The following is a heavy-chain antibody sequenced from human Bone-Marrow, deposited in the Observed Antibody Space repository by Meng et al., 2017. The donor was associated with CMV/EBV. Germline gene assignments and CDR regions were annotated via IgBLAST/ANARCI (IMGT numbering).Heavy chain of an antibody. Sequence: GESLKISCAASGFTFRRFEMSWVRQAPGKGLEWVSYISSSGSTIYYADSVKGRFTISRDNAKNSLYLQMNSLRAEDTAVYYCARGTLYCSSTSCFEDAFDVCGQGTMVTVSS. CDR3: ARGTLYCSSTSCFEDAFDV. V-gene: IGHV3-48*03. D-gene: IGHD2-2*01. CDR2: ISSSGSTI. J-gene: IGHJ3*01. CDR1: GFTFRRFE.